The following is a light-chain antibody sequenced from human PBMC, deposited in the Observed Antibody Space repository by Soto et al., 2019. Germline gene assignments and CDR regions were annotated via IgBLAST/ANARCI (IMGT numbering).Light chain of an antibody. CDR2: DVN. J-gene: IGLJ2*01. CDR1: SRDIGAYNY. CDR3: TSYTTTNTLA. Sequence: QSALTQPASVSGSPGQSITISCTGTSRDIGAYNYVSWFQQYPGKATKCMIYDVNNRPSGVSDRFSGSKSGNTASLTISGLQAEDEAVYYCTSYTTTNTLALGGGTKLTVL. V-gene: IGLV2-14*01.